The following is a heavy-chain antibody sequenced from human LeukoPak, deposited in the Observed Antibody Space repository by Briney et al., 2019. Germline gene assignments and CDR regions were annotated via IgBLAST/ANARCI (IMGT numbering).Heavy chain of an antibody. CDR1: GFTFSSYS. D-gene: IGHD4-17*01. CDR3: ARTTTVTTFDP. J-gene: IGHJ5*02. CDR2: ISSSSSTI. Sequence: GGSLRLSCAASGFTFSSYSMNWVRQAPGKGLEWVSYISSSSSTIYYADSVKGRFTISRDNAKNSLYLQMSSLRAEDTAVYYCARTTTVTTFDPWGQGTLVTVSS. V-gene: IGHV3-48*01.